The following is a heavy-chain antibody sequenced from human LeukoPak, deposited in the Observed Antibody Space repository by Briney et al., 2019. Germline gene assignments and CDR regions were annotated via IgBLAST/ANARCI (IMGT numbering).Heavy chain of an antibody. J-gene: IGHJ4*02. Sequence: SETLSLTCTVSGGSISSSSYYWGWIRQPPGKGLEWIGSIYYSGSTYYNPSLKSRVTISVDTSKNQFSLKLSSVTAADTAVYYCARDWGKWGFDYWGQGTLVTVSS. D-gene: IGHD7-27*01. CDR3: ARDWGKWGFDY. CDR1: GGSISSSSYY. CDR2: IYYSGST. V-gene: IGHV4-39*02.